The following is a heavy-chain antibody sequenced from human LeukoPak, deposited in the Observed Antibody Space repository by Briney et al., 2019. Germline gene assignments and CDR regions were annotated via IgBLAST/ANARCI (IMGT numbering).Heavy chain of an antibody. V-gene: IGHV3-53*01. Sequence: GGSLRLSCAASGFTVSSNYMSWVRQAPGKGLEWVSVIYSGGSTYYADSVKGRFTISRDNSKNTLYLQVNSLRAEDTAVYYCARDLRDFWSGSFDYWGQGTLATVSS. CDR3: ARDLRDFWSGSFDY. J-gene: IGHJ4*02. D-gene: IGHD3-3*01. CDR1: GFTVSSNY. CDR2: IYSGGST.